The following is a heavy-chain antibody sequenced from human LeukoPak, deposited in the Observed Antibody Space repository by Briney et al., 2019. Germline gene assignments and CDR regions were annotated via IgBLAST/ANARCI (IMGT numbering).Heavy chain of an antibody. CDR3: ARMGDCSGGSCYSGDAFDI. J-gene: IGHJ3*02. CDR2: LIPIFGTP. V-gene: IGHV1-69*13. CDR1: GGTFSNYA. Sequence: GASVKVSCKASGGTFSNYAFSWVRQAPGQGLEWMGALIPIFGTPNYAQKFQGRVTITADESTSTVYMELSSLRSEDTAVYYCARMGDCSGGSCYSGDAFDIWGQGTMVTVSS. D-gene: IGHD2-15*01.